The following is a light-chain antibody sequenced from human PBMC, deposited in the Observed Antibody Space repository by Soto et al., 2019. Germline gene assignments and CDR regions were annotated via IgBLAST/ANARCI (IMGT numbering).Light chain of an antibody. V-gene: IGKV1-5*01. J-gene: IGKJ1*01. Sequence: IKMSQSPSTLSATVGDRVTITCRASQSISSWSAWYQQKPGKAPKLLIYDASSLESGVPSRFSGSGSGTEFTLTISSLQPDDFGAYYCQQYNSYSTFGQGTMV. CDR1: QSISSW. CDR2: DAS. CDR3: QQYNSYST.